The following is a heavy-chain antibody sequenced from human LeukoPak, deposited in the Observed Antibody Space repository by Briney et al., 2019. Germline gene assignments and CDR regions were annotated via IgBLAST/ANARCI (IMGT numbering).Heavy chain of an antibody. D-gene: IGHD1-26*01. CDR1: GFTFSSYG. J-gene: IGHJ5*02. CDR3: ARLGRRGNWFDP. V-gene: IGHV3-33*01. CDR2: IWYDGSNK. Sequence: GRSLRLSCAASGFTFSSYGMHWVRQAPGKGLEWVAVIWYDGSNKYYADSVKGRFTISRDNSKNTLCLQMNSLRAEDTAVYYCARLGRRGNWFDPWGQGTLVTVSS.